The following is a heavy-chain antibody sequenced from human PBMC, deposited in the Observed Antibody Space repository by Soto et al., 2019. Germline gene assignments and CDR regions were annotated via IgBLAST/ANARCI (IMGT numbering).Heavy chain of an antibody. J-gene: IGHJ6*02. CDR2: ISYDGSNK. Sequence: QVQLVESGGGVVQPGRSLRLSCAASGFTFSSYAMHWVRQAPGKGLEWVAVISYDGSNKYYADSVKGRFTISRDNSKNTLYLQMNSLRADDTAVYYCARDFAVLVVADRYYGMAVWGQGTTVTVSS. D-gene: IGHD2-15*01. V-gene: IGHV3-30-3*01. CDR3: ARDFAVLVVADRYYGMAV. CDR1: GFTFSSYA.